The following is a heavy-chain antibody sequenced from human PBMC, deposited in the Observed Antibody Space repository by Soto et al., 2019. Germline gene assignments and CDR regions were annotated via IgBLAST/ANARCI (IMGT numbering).Heavy chain of an antibody. Sequence: PGGSLRLSCAASGFTFSDYYMSWIRQAPGKGLEWVSYIGPSSSYTNYADSVKGRFTISRDNTKNSLYLQMNSLRAEDTAVYYCARVVRLMLYSDYWGRGTLDTVSS. V-gene: IGHV3-11*06. CDR1: GFTFSDYY. CDR2: IGPSSSYT. D-gene: IGHD2-8*01. J-gene: IGHJ4*02. CDR3: ARVVRLMLYSDY.